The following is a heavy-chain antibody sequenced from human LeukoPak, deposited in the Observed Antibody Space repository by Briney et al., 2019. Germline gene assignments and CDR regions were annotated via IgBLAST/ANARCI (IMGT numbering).Heavy chain of an antibody. CDR1: GGSISSSSYY. CDR3: ARAGYNYALPDY. Sequence: SETLSLTCTVSGGSISSSSYYWGWLRQPPGKGLEWIGSIYYSGSTYYNPSLKSRVTISVDTSKNQFSLKLSSVTAADTAVYYCARAGYNYALPDYWGQGTLVTVSS. J-gene: IGHJ4*02. V-gene: IGHV4-39*07. D-gene: IGHD5-18*01. CDR2: IYYSGST.